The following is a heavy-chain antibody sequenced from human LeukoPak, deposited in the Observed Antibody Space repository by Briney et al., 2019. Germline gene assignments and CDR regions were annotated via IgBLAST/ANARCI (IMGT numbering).Heavy chain of an antibody. V-gene: IGHV3-7*03. D-gene: IGHD6-13*01. Sequence: PGGSLRLSCAASGFTFSSYWMSWVRQAPGKGLEWVANIKQDGSEKYYVDSVKGRFTISRDNAKNSLYLQMNSLSVEDTAVYYCAKDIAASGLPRIFDFWGQGTLVTVSS. CDR3: AKDIAASGLPRIFDF. J-gene: IGHJ4*02. CDR1: GFTFSSYW. CDR2: IKQDGSEK.